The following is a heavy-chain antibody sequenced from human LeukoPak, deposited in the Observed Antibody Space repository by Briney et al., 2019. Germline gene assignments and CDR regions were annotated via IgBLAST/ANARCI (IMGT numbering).Heavy chain of an antibody. CDR2: IIPIFGTA. J-gene: IGHJ4*02. CDR1: GGTFSSYT. Sequence: SVKVSCKTSGGTFSSYTISWVRQAPGQGLEWMGGIIPIFGTANYAQKFQGRVTITADKSTSTAYMELSSLRSEDTAVYYCAREGYYYDSSGDEAFDYWGQGTLVTVSS. D-gene: IGHD3-22*01. CDR3: AREGYYYDSSGDEAFDY. V-gene: IGHV1-69*06.